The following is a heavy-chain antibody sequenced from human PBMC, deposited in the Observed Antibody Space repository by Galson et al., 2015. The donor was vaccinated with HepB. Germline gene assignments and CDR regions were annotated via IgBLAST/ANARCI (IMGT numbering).Heavy chain of an antibody. Sequence: SLRLSCAASGFTFSSYWMSWVRQAPGKGLEWVSSISGDASSTNYADSVRGRFTISRDKSKNMLYVQMNSLRAEDTAVYYCARGGTSRGWSPPDYWGQGTLVTVSS. CDR2: ISGDASST. J-gene: IGHJ4*02. CDR1: GFTFSSYW. D-gene: IGHD6-19*01. V-gene: IGHV3-23*01. CDR3: ARGGTSRGWSPPDY.